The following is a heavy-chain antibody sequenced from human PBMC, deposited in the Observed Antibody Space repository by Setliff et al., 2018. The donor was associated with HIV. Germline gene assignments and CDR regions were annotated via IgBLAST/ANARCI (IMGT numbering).Heavy chain of an antibody. CDR2: INPQTGGT. Sequence: ASVKVSCKASGYTLSSHYIHWVRQAPGHRPEWVGWINPQTGGTNFAQKFQGRITMTSDTSVNTVFIELRRLKSDDTALYYCARDLRNSNTLFGVLNFVFDLWGQGTLVTVSS. CDR3: ARDLRNSNTLFGVLNFVFDL. J-gene: IGHJ4*02. D-gene: IGHD3-3*01. V-gene: IGHV1-2*02. CDR1: GYTLSSHY.